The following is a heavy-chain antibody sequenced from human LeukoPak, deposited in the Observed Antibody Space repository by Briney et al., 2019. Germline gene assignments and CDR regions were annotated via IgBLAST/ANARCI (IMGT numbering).Heavy chain of an antibody. Sequence: GGSLRLSCAASGSTFSSYEMNWVRQAPGKGLEWVSYISSSGSTIYYADSVKGRFTISRDNAKNSLYLLMNSLRAEDTAVYYCARDAYNWNIDVFDIWGQGTMVTVSS. D-gene: IGHD1/OR15-1a*01. CDR1: GSTFSSYE. V-gene: IGHV3-48*03. J-gene: IGHJ3*02. CDR2: ISSSGSTI. CDR3: ARDAYNWNIDVFDI.